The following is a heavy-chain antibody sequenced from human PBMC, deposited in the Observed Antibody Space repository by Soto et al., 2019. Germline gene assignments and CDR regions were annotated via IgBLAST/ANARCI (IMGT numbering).Heavy chain of an antibody. CDR2: IYYSGNT. V-gene: IGHV4-31*03. D-gene: IGHD2-15*01. J-gene: IGHJ4*02. CDR3: AGTPRS. CDR1: GGSISSGGYY. Sequence: QVQLQESGPGLVKPSQALSLTCTVSGGSISSGGYYWSWIRQHPGKGLEWIGYIYYSGNTYYNPSLKSRVIVSVDTPKHPCSLKLSSVTAAETAVYFCAGTPRSGGQGALVTVSS.